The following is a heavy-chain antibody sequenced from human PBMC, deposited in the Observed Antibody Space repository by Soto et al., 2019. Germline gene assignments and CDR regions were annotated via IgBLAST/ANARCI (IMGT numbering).Heavy chain of an antibody. V-gene: IGHV4-39*06. CDR2: IYYSGST. D-gene: IGHD4-17*01. CDR1: GGSISSSSYY. CDR3: ARGGDYDDAFDI. J-gene: IGHJ3*02. Sequence: SETLSLTCTVSGGSISSSSYYWGWIRQPPGKGLEWIGSIYYSGSTYYNPSLKSRVTISVDTSKNQFPLKLSSVTAADTAVYYCARGGDYDDAFDIWGQGTMVTVSS.